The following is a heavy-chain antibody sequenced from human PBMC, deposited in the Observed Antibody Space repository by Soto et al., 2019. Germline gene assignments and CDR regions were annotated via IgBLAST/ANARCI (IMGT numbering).Heavy chain of an antibody. CDR3: ANILAEAGTGYYYMDV. CDR2: IIPIFGTA. D-gene: IGHD6-13*01. Sequence: ASVKVSCKASGGTFSSYAISWVRQAPGQGLEWMGGIIPIFGTANYAQKFQGRVTITTDESTSTAYMELSSLRSEDTAVYDCANILAEAGTGYYYMDVWGKGTTVTVSS. J-gene: IGHJ6*03. V-gene: IGHV1-69*05. CDR1: GGTFSSYA.